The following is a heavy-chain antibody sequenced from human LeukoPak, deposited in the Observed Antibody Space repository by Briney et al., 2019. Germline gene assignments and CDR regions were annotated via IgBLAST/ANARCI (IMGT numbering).Heavy chain of an antibody. CDR1: GGSISSSSYY. D-gene: IGHD4-23*01. V-gene: IGHV4-39*07. J-gene: IGHJ4*02. CDR3: ARRRNYGGNSPVGY. CDR2: INHSGST. Sequence: SETLSLTCTVSGGSISSSSYYWGWIRQPPGKGLEWIGEINHSGSTNYNPSLKSRVTISVDTSKNQFSLKLSSVTAADTAVYYCARRRNYGGNSPVGYWGQGTLVTVSS.